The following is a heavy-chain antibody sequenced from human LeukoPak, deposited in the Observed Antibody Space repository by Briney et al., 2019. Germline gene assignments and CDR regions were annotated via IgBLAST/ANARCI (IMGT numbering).Heavy chain of an antibody. Sequence: GGSLRLSCAASGFTFSSYGMHWVRQAPGKGLEWVAVISYDGSNKYYADSVKGRFTISRDNSKNTLYLQMNSLRAEDTAVYYCAKDLVRGPVLTNFDYWGQGTLVTVSS. J-gene: IGHJ4*02. CDR2: ISYDGSNK. CDR1: GFTFSSYG. V-gene: IGHV3-30*18. D-gene: IGHD2-15*01. CDR3: AKDLVRGPVLTNFDY.